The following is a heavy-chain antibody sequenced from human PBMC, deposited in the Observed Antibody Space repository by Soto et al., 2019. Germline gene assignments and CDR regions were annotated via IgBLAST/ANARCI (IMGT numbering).Heavy chain of an antibody. CDR1: GGTFSSYT. CDR3: ASSSADYDYMDV. J-gene: IGHJ6*03. V-gene: IGHV1-69*02. D-gene: IGHD2-2*01. CDR2: IIPILGIA. Sequence: QVQLVQSGAEVKKHGSSVKVSCKASGGTFSSYTISWVRQAPGQGLEWMGRIIPILGIANYAQKFQGRVTITADKSTSTAYMELSSLKSEDTAVYYCASSSADYDYMDVWGKGTTVTFSS.